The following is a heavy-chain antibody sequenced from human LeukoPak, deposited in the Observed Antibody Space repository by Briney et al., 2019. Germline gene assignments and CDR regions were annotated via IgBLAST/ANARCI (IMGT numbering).Heavy chain of an antibody. Sequence: SETLSLTCVVNGGSLSGYYWSWIRQPPGEGLEWIGEINQRGSSNSNPSLKSRVTISVDTSKNQFSLKLSSVTAADTAVYYCAGPNWDFDYWGQGTLVTVSS. CDR1: GGSLSGYY. V-gene: IGHV4-34*01. CDR2: INQRGSS. D-gene: IGHD7-27*01. CDR3: AGPNWDFDY. J-gene: IGHJ4*02.